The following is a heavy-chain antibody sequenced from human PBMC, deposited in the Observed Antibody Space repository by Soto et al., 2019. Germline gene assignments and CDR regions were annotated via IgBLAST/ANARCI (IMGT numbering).Heavy chain of an antibody. D-gene: IGHD6-13*01. V-gene: IGHV1-69*05. Sequence: QVQLVQSGAEVKKPGSSVKVSCKASGGTFSSYAISWVRQAPGQGLEWMGGIIPIFGTANYAQKFQGRVTITSDESTSTGRRGLGSVRTDDTDVYYCAGTSQLVGAHNWFDPWGQGTLVTVSS. J-gene: IGHJ5*02. CDR2: IIPIFGTA. CDR1: GGTFSSYA. CDR3: AGTSQLVGAHNWFDP.